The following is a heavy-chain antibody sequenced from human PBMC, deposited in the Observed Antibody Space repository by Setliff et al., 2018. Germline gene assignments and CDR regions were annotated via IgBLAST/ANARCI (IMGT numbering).Heavy chain of an antibody. CDR2: TYYNGTA. V-gene: IGHV4-34*11. CDR3: VRESRSTWYRRDF. CDR1: GGSFSDYY. D-gene: IGHD6-13*01. Sequence: SETLSLTCTVYGGSFSDYYWGWIRQSPGKRLEWIGSTYYNGTAYYNPSLQSRAAISVDTSKNYFSLDVSSVTAADTAVYYCVRESRSTWYRRDFWGQGTLVTVSS. J-gene: IGHJ4*02.